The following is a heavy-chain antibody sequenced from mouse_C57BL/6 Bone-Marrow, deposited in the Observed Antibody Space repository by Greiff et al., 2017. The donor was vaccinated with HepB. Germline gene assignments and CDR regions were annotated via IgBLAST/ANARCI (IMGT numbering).Heavy chain of an antibody. D-gene: IGHD1-1*01. Sequence: EVKLMESGGGLVKPGGSLKLSCAASGFTFSDYGMHWVRQAPEKGLEWVAYISSGSSTIYYADTLKGRFTISRDNATNTLFLQMTSLRSEDTAMYYCASYYGSSYVRYAMDYWGQGTSVTVSS. J-gene: IGHJ4*01. V-gene: IGHV5-17*01. CDR2: ISSGSSTI. CDR3: ASYYGSSYVRYAMDY. CDR1: GFTFSDYG.